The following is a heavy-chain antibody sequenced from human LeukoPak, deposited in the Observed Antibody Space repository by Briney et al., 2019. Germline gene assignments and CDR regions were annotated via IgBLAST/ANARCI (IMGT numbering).Heavy chain of an antibody. J-gene: IGHJ4*02. CDR3: AKDGSGSYYYFDY. Sequence: GASVKVSCKSSGYTFTDYYMHWVRQAPGQGLEWMGWINPKSGGTNYAQKFQGRVTMTRDTSISTAYMELSRLRSDDTAVYYCAKDGSGSYYYFDYWGQGTLVTVSS. CDR1: GYTFTDYY. V-gene: IGHV1-2*02. CDR2: INPKSGGT. D-gene: IGHD3-10*01.